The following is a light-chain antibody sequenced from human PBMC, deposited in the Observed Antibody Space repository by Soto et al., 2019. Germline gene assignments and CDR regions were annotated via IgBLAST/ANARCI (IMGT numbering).Light chain of an antibody. CDR3: LKYYTIPEA. J-gene: IGKJ1*01. CDR1: QSILYSFNNKNY. Sequence: DIVMTQSPDSLAVSLGERATINCTSSQSILYSFNNKNYLAWYQQKPGQRPKLLIYWASTRESGVPDRFSGSGSGKDFTLTISSLHAEDAAVYYCLKYYTIPEAFGQGTKVEI. V-gene: IGKV4-1*01. CDR2: WAS.